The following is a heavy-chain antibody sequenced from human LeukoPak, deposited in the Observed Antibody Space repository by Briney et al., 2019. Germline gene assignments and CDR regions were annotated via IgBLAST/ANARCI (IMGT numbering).Heavy chain of an antibody. D-gene: IGHD2-2*01. CDR3: ARSLRNAMTYDY. V-gene: IGHV3-30-3*01. CDR1: GFTFSSYA. Sequence: PGRSLGLSCAASGFTFSSYAMHWVRQAPGKGLEWVAVISYDGSNKYYADSVKGRFTISRDNSKNTLYLQMNSLRAEDTAVYYCARSLRNAMTYDYWGQGTLVTVSS. J-gene: IGHJ4*02. CDR2: ISYDGSNK.